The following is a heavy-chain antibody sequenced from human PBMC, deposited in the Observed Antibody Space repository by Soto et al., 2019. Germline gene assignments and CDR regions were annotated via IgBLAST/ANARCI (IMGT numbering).Heavy chain of an antibody. Sequence: PGGSLRLSCAASGFTFSSYGMHWVRQAPGKGLEWVAVISYDGSNKYYADSVKGRFTISRDNSKSTLYLQMNSLRAEDTAVYYCAKEGLPVTTYSYYYMDVWGKGTTVTVSS. CDR3: AKEGLPVTTYSYYYMDV. D-gene: IGHD4-17*01. J-gene: IGHJ6*03. V-gene: IGHV3-30*18. CDR2: ISYDGSNK. CDR1: GFTFSSYG.